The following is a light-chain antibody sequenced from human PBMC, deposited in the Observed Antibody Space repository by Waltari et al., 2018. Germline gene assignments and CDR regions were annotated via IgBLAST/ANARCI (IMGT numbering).Light chain of an antibody. Sequence: DVVMTQSPPSLPVTLGQPASIPCRSSQSLVESDGHTYLNWFHHGHGQSPRRLIYKVSYRESGVPDRFSGSGSGTDFTLKISRVEAEDVGVYYCMQGTQWPWTFGQGTKVEIK. CDR1: QSLVESDGHTY. CDR2: KVS. J-gene: IGKJ1*01. CDR3: MQGTQWPWT. V-gene: IGKV2-30*01.